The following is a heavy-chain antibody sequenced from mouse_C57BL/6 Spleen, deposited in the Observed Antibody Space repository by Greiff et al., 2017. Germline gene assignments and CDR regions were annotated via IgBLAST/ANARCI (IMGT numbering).Heavy chain of an antibody. V-gene: IGHV1-76*01. CDR2: IYPGSGNT. Sequence: QVQLKESGAELVRPGASVKLSCKASGYTFTDYYINWVKQRPGQGLEWIARIYPGSGNTYYNEKFKGKATLTAEKSSSTAYMQISSLSSEDSAVYFCARNYGSSSTFDYWGQGTTLTVSS. CDR3: ARNYGSSSTFDY. CDR1: GYTFTDYY. D-gene: IGHD1-1*01. J-gene: IGHJ2*01.